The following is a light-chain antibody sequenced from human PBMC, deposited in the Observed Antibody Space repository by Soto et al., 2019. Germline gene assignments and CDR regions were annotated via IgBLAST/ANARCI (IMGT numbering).Light chain of an antibody. CDR3: SSYTSSSS. V-gene: IGLV2-14*01. CDR1: SSDVGGYNY. J-gene: IGLJ2*01. CDR2: DVS. Sequence: QSALTQPASVSGSPGQSITISCTGTSSDVGGYNYVSWYQQHPGKAPKLMIYDVSNRPSGVSNRFSGSKSGNTASLTFSGLQAEDEADYYCSSYTSSSSFGGGTKLTVL.